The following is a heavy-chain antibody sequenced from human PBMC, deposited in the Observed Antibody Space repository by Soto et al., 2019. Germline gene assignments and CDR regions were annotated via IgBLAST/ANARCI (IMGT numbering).Heavy chain of an antibody. CDR1: GFTFRNYD. J-gene: IGHJ6*02. Sequence: EVQLVESGGGLVQPGGSLRLSCEASGFTFRNYDMHWVRQGTGKGLEWVSGISAAGDPDYADSVEGRFTISRENAQNSFFLQMNSLRVGDTAVYYCARTDRGVYGLDVWGQGTTVIVSS. CDR3: ARTDRGVYGLDV. V-gene: IGHV3-13*05. CDR2: ISAAGDP.